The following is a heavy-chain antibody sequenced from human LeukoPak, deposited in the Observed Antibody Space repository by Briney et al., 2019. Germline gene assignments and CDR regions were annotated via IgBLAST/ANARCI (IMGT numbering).Heavy chain of an antibody. V-gene: IGHV4-39*07. D-gene: IGHD3-16*01. Sequence: SETLSLTCTVSDGSIGSSNYYWAWIRQPPGKGLEWIGSVYFSGTTYYNPSLKSRVTISLDTSKNQFSLNLSSVTAADTAVYYCARGGGSNRSNNALDFWGQGTMVTVSS. J-gene: IGHJ3*01. CDR3: ARGGGSNRSNNALDF. CDR1: DGSIGSSNYY. CDR2: VYFSGTT.